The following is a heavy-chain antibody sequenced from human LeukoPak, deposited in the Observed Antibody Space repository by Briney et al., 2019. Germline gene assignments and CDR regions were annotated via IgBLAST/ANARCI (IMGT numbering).Heavy chain of an antibody. CDR3: ARDRSGYCGGTSCLLFDY. V-gene: IGHV1-18*01. CDR2: ISVDIGNT. D-gene: IGHD2-15*01. CDR1: GYNFPSHG. Sequence: ASVKVSCKASGYNFPSHGIRWVRQAPGQGLEWMGWISVDIGNTNYAQRLQGRVTMTTDTSTTTAYMELTSLTSDDTAVYYCARDRSGYCGGTSCLLFDYWGQGTLVTVSS. J-gene: IGHJ4*02.